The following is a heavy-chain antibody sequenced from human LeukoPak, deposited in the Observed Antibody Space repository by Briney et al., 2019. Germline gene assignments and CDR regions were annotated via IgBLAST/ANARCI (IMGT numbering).Heavy chain of an antibody. Sequence: PLETLSLTCTVSGGSISSSSYYWGWIRQPPGKGLEWIGSIYYSGSTYYNPSLKSRVTISVDTSKNQFSLKLSSVTAADTAVYYCASIFVVPAACWFDPWGQGTLVTVSS. CDR3: ASIFVVPAACWFDP. D-gene: IGHD2-2*01. V-gene: IGHV4-39*01. CDR1: GGSISSSSYY. J-gene: IGHJ5*02. CDR2: IYYSGST.